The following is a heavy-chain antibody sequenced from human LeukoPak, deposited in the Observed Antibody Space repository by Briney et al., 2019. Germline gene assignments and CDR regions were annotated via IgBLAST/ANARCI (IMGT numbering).Heavy chain of an antibody. CDR3: ARDSGTTGEVKFDP. CDR2: IDHSGST. J-gene: IGHJ5*02. D-gene: IGHD3-10*01. CDR1: GGSFSGYY. V-gene: IGHV4-34*01. Sequence: SETLSLTCAVYGGSFSGYYWSWIRQPPGKGLEWIGEIDHSGSTNYNPSLKSRVTISVDTSKNQFSLKLSSVTAADTAVYYCARDSGTTGEVKFDPWGQGTLVTVSS.